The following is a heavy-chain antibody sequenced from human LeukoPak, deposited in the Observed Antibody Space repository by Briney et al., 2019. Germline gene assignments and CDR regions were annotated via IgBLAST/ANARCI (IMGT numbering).Heavy chain of an antibody. J-gene: IGHJ6*03. V-gene: IGHV4-34*01. Sequence: SETLSPTCAVYGGSFSGYYWSWIRQPPGKGLEWIGEINHSGSTNYNPSLKSRVTISVDTSKNQFSLKLSSVTAADTAVYYCARGPRYSSSWYYYYYYMDVWGKGTTVTVSS. D-gene: IGHD6-13*01. CDR3: ARGPRYSSSWYYYYYYMDV. CDR1: GGSFSGYY. CDR2: INHSGST.